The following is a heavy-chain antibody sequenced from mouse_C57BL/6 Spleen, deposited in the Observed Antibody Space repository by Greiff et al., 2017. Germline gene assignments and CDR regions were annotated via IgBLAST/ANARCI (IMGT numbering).Heavy chain of an antibody. Sequence: EVQLQQSGPELVKPGASVKISCKASGYTFTDYYMNWVKQSHGKSLEWIGDINPNNGGTSYNQKFKGKATLTVDKSSSTAYMELRSLTSEDSAVYYCARSEGTTVVAPFDYWGQGTTLTVSS. D-gene: IGHD1-1*01. CDR2: INPNNGGT. CDR1: GYTFTDYY. CDR3: ARSEGTTVVAPFDY. V-gene: IGHV1-26*01. J-gene: IGHJ2*01.